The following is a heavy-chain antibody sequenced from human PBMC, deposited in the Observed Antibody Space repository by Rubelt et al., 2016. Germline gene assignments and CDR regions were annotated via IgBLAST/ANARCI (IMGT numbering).Heavy chain of an antibody. V-gene: IGHV3-9*01. CDR1: GFSFDDYA. J-gene: IGHJ6*03. CDR2: ITSKSGKT. Sequence: RGRSLRLSCAASGFSFDDYAMHWVRQAPGKGLEWVSGITSKSGKTDYADSVKGRFTVSRDNAKNTLYLQMNSLGAEDTAVYYCARHSEEYYYYYMDVWGKGTTVTVSS. D-gene: IGHD5-18*01. CDR3: ARHSEEYYYYYMDV.